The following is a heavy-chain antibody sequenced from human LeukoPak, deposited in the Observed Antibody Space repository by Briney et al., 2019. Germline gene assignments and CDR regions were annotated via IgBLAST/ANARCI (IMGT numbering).Heavy chain of an antibody. CDR2: IYYSVGT. V-gene: IGHV4-59*01. CDR3: ARERGIKSFDP. D-gene: IGHD3-16*01. Sequence: SETLSLTRTVSGRSISSYYWSWIRQPPGKGMEWIGYIYYSVGTNYNPALKSRVTISVDTSKNQFSLKLSSVTAADTAVYYCARERGIKSFDPWGQGTLVTVSS. CDR1: GRSISSYY. J-gene: IGHJ5*02.